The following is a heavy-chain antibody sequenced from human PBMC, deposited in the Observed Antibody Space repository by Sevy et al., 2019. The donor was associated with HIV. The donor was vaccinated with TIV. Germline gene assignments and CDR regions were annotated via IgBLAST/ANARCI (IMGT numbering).Heavy chain of an antibody. D-gene: IGHD2-2*01. J-gene: IGHJ4*02. Sequence: GGSLRLSCAASGFTFSSYWMSWVRQAPGKGLEWVANIKQDGSEKYYVDSVKGRFTISRDNAKNSLYLQMNSLRAEDTAVYYCAREISLHCSSTSCYEHYWGQGTLVTVSS. CDR2: IKQDGSEK. CDR1: GFTFSSYW. V-gene: IGHV3-7*01. CDR3: AREISLHCSSTSCYEHY.